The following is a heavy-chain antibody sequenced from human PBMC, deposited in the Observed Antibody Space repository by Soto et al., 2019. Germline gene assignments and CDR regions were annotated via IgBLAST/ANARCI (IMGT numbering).Heavy chain of an antibody. CDR2: ISGSGDTT. Sequence: EVQLFESGGGLVQPGGSLRLSCAVSGFTFSSYAVSWVRQAPGKGLEWVSVISGSGDTTVYADSVKGRFATSRDNAKNTVYLQMNSLRAEDTAVYYCAQDGVDTVTFEYWGQGTLVTVSS. CDR1: GFTFSSYA. CDR3: AQDGVDTVTFEY. V-gene: IGHV3-23*01. D-gene: IGHD4-17*01. J-gene: IGHJ4*02.